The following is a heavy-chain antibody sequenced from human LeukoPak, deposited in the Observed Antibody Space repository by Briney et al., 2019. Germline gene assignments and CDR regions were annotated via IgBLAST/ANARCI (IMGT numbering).Heavy chain of an antibody. CDR1: GGSISSGGYS. V-gene: IGHV4-30-2*01. J-gene: IGHJ4*02. Sequence: SETLSLTCAVSGGSISSGGYSWSWIRQPPGKGLEWIGYIYHSGSTYYNPSLKSRVTIPVDRSKNQFSLKLSSVTAADTAVYYCARVATAFDYWGQGTLVTVSS. CDR3: ARVATAFDY. CDR2: IYHSGST.